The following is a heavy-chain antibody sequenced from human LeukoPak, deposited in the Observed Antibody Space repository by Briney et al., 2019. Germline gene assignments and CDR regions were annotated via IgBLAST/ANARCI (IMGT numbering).Heavy chain of an antibody. CDR3: AREGYYDSSGPFDY. J-gene: IGHJ4*02. V-gene: IGHV3-23*01. Sequence: PGGSLRLSCAASGFIFSSSGMSWVRQAPGKGLEWVSTISDNGGSTYYPDSVKGRFTISRDNAKNSLYLQMNSLRAEDTAVYYCAREGYYDSSGPFDYWGQGTLVTVSS. D-gene: IGHD3-22*01. CDR2: ISDNGGST. CDR1: GFIFSSSG.